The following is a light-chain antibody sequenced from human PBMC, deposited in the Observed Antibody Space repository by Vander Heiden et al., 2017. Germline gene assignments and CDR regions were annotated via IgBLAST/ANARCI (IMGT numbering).Light chain of an antibody. Sequence: DIQMSPSPASLSASVGDRATLTCRASQGISNSLAWYQQKPGKAPKLLISAASSLQSGIPSRFSGSGSGTDFTLSISSLQPEDFATYFCQQDNSFPITFGQGTRLEIK. CDR2: AAS. J-gene: IGKJ5*01. V-gene: IGKV1-12*01. CDR3: QQDNSFPIT. CDR1: QGISNS.